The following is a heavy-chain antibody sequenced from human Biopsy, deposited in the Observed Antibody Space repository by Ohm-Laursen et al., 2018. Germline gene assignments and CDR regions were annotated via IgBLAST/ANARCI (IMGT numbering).Heavy chain of an antibody. CDR1: GFPFSNAW. CDR2: IKSNTDGGTT. D-gene: IGHD4-11*01. V-gene: IGHV3-15*01. CDR3: TTVASPLYYSSSNRGLVY. Sequence: SLRLSCAASGFPFSNAWMTWVRQAPGKGPEWVGHIKSNTDGGTTDYAAPAKGRLTISRDDSKNTVYLQMNSLKTEDTGVYYCTTVASPLYYSSSNRGLVYWGQGTQVTVSS. J-gene: IGHJ4*02.